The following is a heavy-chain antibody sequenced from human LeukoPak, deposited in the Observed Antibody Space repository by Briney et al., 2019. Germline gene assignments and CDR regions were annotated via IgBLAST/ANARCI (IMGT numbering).Heavy chain of an antibody. CDR2: IIPIFGTA. CDR1: GGTFSSYA. Sequence: GASVKVSCKASGGTFSSYAISWVRQAPGQGLEWMGGIIPIFGTANYAQKFQGRVTITADESTSTAYMELSSLRSEDTAVYYCARQRREGVDCSSTSCPSGDLDYWGQGTLVTVSS. CDR3: ARQRREGVDCSSTSCPSGDLDY. D-gene: IGHD2-2*01. V-gene: IGHV1-69*13. J-gene: IGHJ4*02.